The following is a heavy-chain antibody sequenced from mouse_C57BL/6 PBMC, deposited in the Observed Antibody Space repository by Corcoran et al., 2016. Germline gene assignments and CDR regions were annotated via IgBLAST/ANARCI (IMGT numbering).Heavy chain of an antibody. J-gene: IGHJ2*01. D-gene: IGHD1-1*01. CDR3: ARRVYYGSYFDY. CDR2: INPNNGGT. Sequence: EVQLQQSGPELVKPGASVKISCKASGYTFTDYYMNWVKQSHGKSLEWIGDINPNNGGTSYNQKFKGKATLTVDKSSSTAYMELRSLTSGDSAVYYCARRVYYGSYFDYWGQGTTLTVSS. CDR1: GYTFTDYY. V-gene: IGHV1-26*01.